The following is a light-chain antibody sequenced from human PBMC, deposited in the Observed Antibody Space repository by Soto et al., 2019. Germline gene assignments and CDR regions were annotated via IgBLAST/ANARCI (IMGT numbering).Light chain of an antibody. CDR1: SSDVGAHNL. CDR2: DVS. Sequence: QSALTQPASVSGSPGQSITISCTGTSSDVGAHNLVSWYQQHPSKAPKLMIYDVSNRPSGVSNRFSGSKSGNTASLTISGLQAEDEADYYCTSYTSTSTRVVFGGGTQLTVL. V-gene: IGLV2-14*03. J-gene: IGLJ2*01. CDR3: TSYTSTSTRVV.